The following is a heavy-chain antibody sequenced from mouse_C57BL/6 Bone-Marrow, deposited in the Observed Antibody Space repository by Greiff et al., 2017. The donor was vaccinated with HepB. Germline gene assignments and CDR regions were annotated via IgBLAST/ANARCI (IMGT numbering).Heavy chain of an antibody. V-gene: IGHV1-80*01. CDR2: IYPGDGDT. Sequence: VQLQQSGAELVKPGASVKISCKASGYAFSSYWMNWVKQRPGKGLEWIGQIYPGDGDTNYNGKFKGKATLTADKSSSTAYMQLSSLTSEDSAVYFCARKILYGSSYFDYWGQGTTLTVSS. J-gene: IGHJ2*01. CDR3: ARKILYGSSYFDY. D-gene: IGHD1-1*02. CDR1: GYAFSSYW.